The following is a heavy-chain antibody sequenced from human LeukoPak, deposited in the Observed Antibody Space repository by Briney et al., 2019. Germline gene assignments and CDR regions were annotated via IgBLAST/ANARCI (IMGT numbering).Heavy chain of an antibody. CDR1: GFTFNEYA. CDR3: ARDFFPIADSTWYEIGY. V-gene: IGHV3-30-3*01. Sequence: GGSLRLSCAASGFTFNEYAMHWVRQTPGKGLEWVALISYDGYDKSYADSVRGRFTIPRDNSKNTLNLQMDSLRSEDTAVYYCARDFFPIADSTWYEIGYWGQGTLVTVSS. D-gene: IGHD2-21*01. CDR2: ISYDGYDK. J-gene: IGHJ4*02.